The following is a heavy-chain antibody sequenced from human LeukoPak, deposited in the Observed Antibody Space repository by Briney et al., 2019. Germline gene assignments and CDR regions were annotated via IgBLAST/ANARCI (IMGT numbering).Heavy chain of an antibody. CDR2: ISGSGGTT. CDR1: GFIVSNNY. V-gene: IGHV3-23*01. D-gene: IGHD4-17*01. Sequence: GGSLRLSCAASGFIVSNNYMNWVRQAPGKGLEWVSAISGSGGTTYYADSVKGRFTISRDNSKNTLYLQMNSLRAEDTAVYYCAKSDYGDYSWFDPWGQGTLVTVSS. CDR3: AKSDYGDYSWFDP. J-gene: IGHJ5*02.